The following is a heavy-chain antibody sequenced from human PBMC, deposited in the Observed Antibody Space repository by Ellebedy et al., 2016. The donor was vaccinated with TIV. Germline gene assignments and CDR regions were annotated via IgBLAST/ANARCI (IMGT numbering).Heavy chain of an antibody. CDR1: RDSVSDSSTT. V-gene: IGHV6-1*01. CDR2: AYYRSKWLN. D-gene: IGHD2-8*01. Sequence: LRLSCAISRDSVSDSSTTWNWIRQSPSRGLDWLGRAYYRSKWLNDYAVSVKGRISIIPDTSKNQISLQLASVTPEETAVYYCARDPSWCWRCFDVWGQGTTVTVSS. CDR3: ARDPSWCWRCFDV. J-gene: IGHJ6*02.